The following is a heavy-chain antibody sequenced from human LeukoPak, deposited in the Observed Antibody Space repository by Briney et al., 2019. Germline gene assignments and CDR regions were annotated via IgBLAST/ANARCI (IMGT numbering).Heavy chain of an antibody. D-gene: IGHD6-19*01. J-gene: IGHJ1*01. CDR3: AREMVAVAGSPFGH. V-gene: IGHV4-59*01. Sequence: PSETLSLTCAVSGASIRSYDWSWIRQPPGKGLEWIGGIYNSGGTNDNPSLKSRVSISLDTSKNQFSLTLTSVTAADTAVYYCAREMVAVAGSPFGHWGQGTLVTVSS. CDR1: GASIRSYD. CDR2: IYNSGGT.